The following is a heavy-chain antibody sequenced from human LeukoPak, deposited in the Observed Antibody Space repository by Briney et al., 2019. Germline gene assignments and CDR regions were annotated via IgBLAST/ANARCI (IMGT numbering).Heavy chain of an antibody. D-gene: IGHD5-12*01. CDR2: FDPEDGET. CDR1: GYTLTELS. Sequence: ASVKVSCKVFGYTLTELSIHWVRQAPGKRVEWMGGFDPEDGETIYAQKFQGRVTMTEDTSTDTAYMELSSLRSEDTAVYYCATPAEYGGYYFDYWGQGTLVTVSS. CDR3: ATPAEYGGYYFDY. J-gene: IGHJ4*02. V-gene: IGHV1-24*01.